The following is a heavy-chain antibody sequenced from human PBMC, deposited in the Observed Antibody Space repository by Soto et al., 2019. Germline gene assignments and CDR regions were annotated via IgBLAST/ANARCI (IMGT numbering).Heavy chain of an antibody. CDR3: ARDQRGYMTTYGELTFDP. CDR2: IWYDGSNK. J-gene: IGHJ5*02. V-gene: IGHV3-33*01. CDR1: GFTFSSYG. D-gene: IGHD4-4*01. Sequence: GGSLRLSCAASGFTFSSYGMHWVRQAPGKGLEWVAVIWYDGSNKYYADSVKGRFTISRDNSKNTLYLQMNSLRAEDTAVYYCARDQRGYMTTYGELTFDPWGQGTLVTVSS.